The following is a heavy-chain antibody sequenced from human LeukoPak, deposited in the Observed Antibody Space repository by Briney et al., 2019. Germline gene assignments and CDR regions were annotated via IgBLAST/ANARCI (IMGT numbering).Heavy chain of an antibody. Sequence: PGGSLRLSCAASGFTFSSYAMSWVRQAPGKGLEWVSAISGSGGSTYYADSVKGRFTISRDNSKNTLYLQMNSLRAEDTAVYYCAKDLPRDLAYGDYFDYWGQGTLVTASS. CDR1: GFTFSSYA. J-gene: IGHJ4*02. D-gene: IGHD4-17*01. CDR2: ISGSGGST. CDR3: AKDLPRDLAYGDYFDY. V-gene: IGHV3-23*01.